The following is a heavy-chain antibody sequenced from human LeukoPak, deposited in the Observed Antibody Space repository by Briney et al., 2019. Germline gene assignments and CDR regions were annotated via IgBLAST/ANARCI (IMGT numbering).Heavy chain of an antibody. V-gene: IGHV5-51*01. CDR3: ARHYSGYDSRFDY. D-gene: IGHD5-12*01. CDR2: IYPGDSDT. J-gene: IGHJ4*02. Sequence: GESLQISCNGSGYSFTSYWIGWVRQMPGKGLEWMGIIYPGDSDTRYSPSFQGQVTISADKSISTAYLQWSSLKASDTAMYYCARHYSGYDSRFDYWGQGTLVTVSS. CDR1: GYSFTSYW.